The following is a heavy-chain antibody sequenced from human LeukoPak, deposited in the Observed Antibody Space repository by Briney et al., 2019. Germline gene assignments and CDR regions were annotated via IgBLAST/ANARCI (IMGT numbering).Heavy chain of an antibody. CDR3: ARERLPVPHCYFDY. Sequence: PSQTLSLTCTVSGGSISSGDYYWSWIRQPPGKGLEWIGYIYYSGSTYYNPSLKSRVTISVDTSKNQFSLKLSSVTAADTAVYSWARERLPVPHCYFDYWAQGTLVPASS. CDR1: GGSISSGDYY. V-gene: IGHV4-30-4*01. J-gene: IGHJ4*02. CDR2: IYYSGST. D-gene: IGHD4-17*01.